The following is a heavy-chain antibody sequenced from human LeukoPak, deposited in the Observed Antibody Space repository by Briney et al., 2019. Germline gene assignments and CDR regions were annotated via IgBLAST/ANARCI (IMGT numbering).Heavy chain of an antibody. CDR2: IIPILGIA. CDR1: GYTFTGYY. V-gene: IGHV1-69*02. Sequence: SVKVSCKASGYTFTGYYMHWVRQVPGQGLEWMGRIIPILGIANYAQKFQGRVTITADKSTSTAYMELSSLRSEDTAVYYCARIREMATIGYYYYGMDVWGQGTTVTVSS. CDR3: ARIREMATIGYYYYGMDV. J-gene: IGHJ6*02. D-gene: IGHD5-12*01.